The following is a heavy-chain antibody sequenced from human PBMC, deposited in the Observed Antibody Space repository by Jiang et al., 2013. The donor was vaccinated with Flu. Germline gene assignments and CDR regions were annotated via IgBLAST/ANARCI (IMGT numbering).Heavy chain of an antibody. CDR2: ISVYNGNT. CDR3: ARRDSNDAFDI. D-gene: IGHD3/OR15-3a*01. V-gene: IGHV1-18*01. Sequence: GAEVKKPGASVKVSCKASGYTFTSYAISWVRQAPGQGLEWMGWISVYNGNTRYAQKLQDRVTMTTDTSTSTAYMELRSLSSDDTAVYYCARRDSNDAFDIWGQGTMVTVSS. CDR1: GYTFTSYA. J-gene: IGHJ3*02.